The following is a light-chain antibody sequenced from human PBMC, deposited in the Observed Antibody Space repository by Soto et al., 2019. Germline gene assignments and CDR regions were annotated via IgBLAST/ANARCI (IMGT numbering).Light chain of an antibody. V-gene: IGLV2-14*03. CDR3: SSYTSSSTWL. CDR1: SSVVGAYNY. J-gene: IGLJ3*02. Sequence: QSALTQPASVSGSPGQSITISCTGTSSVVGAYNYVSWYQQHPGKAPKLMIYEVSSRPSGVSNRFSGSKSANTASLTISGLQAGDEADYYCSSYTSSSTWLFGGGTKLTVL. CDR2: EVS.